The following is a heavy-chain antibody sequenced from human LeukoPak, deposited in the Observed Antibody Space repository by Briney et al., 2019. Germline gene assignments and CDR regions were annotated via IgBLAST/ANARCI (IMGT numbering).Heavy chain of an antibody. CDR3: ARDKEGGSNDH. CDR1: GFTFRRHW. CDR2: IKEDGREK. V-gene: IGHV3-7*01. D-gene: IGHD2-15*01. Sequence: PGGSLSLSCAASGFTFRRHWMSWVRQAPGKGLEWVANIKEDGREKKYVDSVKDRFTISRDNTKNLVYLQMSGLRVDDTAIYYCARDKEGGSNDHWGQGTLVTVSS. J-gene: IGHJ4*02.